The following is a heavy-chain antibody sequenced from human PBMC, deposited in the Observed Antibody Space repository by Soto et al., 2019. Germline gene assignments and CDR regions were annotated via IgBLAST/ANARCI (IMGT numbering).Heavy chain of an antibody. CDR3: ARDLKTAGRPDYYYGMDV. J-gene: IGHJ6*02. V-gene: IGHV3-48*02. Sequence: EVQLVESGGGLVQPGGSLRLSCAASAFTFSVYSMSWVRQAPGKGLEWVSYISGTSSTIYYADSVKGRFTISRDNAKNSLYLQMNSLRDEDTAVYCCARDLKTAGRPDYYYGMDVWGQGTTVTVSS. D-gene: IGHD6-6*01. CDR2: ISGTSSTI. CDR1: AFTFSVYS.